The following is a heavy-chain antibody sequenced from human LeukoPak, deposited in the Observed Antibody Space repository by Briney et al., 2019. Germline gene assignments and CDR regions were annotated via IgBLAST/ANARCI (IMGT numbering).Heavy chain of an antibody. CDR1: GFTFSDSY. Sequence: GGSLRLSCAASGFTFSDSYMNWIRQAPGKGLEWVSYISSSGSTIYYADSVKGRFTISRDNAKNSLYLQMNSLRAEDTAVYYCAKAGDGVYSSWYYDYWGQGTLVTVSS. V-gene: IGHV3-11*04. J-gene: IGHJ4*02. CDR3: AKAGDGVYSSWYYDY. D-gene: IGHD6-13*01. CDR2: ISSSGSTI.